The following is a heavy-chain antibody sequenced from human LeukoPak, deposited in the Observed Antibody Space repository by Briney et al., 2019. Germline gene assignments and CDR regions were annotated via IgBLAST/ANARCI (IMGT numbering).Heavy chain of an antibody. V-gene: IGHV3-23*01. CDR3: AKSPQPSLIAARQGGIVY. CDR1: GFTFSSYA. Sequence: PGGSLRLSCAASGFTFSSYAMSWVRQAPGKGLEWVSAISGSGGSTYYADSVKGRFTISRDNSKNTLYLQMNSLRAEDTAVYYCAKSPQPSLIAARQGGIVYWGQGTLVTVSS. D-gene: IGHD6-6*01. CDR2: ISGSGGST. J-gene: IGHJ4*02.